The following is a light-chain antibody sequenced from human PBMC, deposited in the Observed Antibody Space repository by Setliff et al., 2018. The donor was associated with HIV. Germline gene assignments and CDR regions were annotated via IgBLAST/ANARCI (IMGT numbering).Light chain of an antibody. Sequence: QSALTQPASVSGSPGQSITISCTGTSSDVGSYKLVSWYQQHPGKAPKVMIYEVTKRPSGVSNRFSGSKSANTASLTISGLQAEDEADYCCCSYAGSGTLYVFGTGTKVTVL. CDR1: SSDVGSYKL. V-gene: IGLV2-23*02. CDR2: EVT. CDR3: CSYAGSGTLYV. J-gene: IGLJ1*01.